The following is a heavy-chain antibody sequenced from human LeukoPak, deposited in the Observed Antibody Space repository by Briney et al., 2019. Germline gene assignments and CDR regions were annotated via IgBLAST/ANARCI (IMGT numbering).Heavy chain of an antibody. V-gene: IGHV3-30-3*01. CDR3: GLLREDIVVVPAAHHDAFDI. D-gene: IGHD2-2*01. J-gene: IGHJ3*02. Sequence: GGSLRLSCAASGFTFSSYAMHWVRQAPGKGLEWVAVISYDGSNKYYADSVKGRFTISRDNSKNTLYLQMNSLRAEDTAVYYCGLLREDIVVVPAAHHDAFDIWGQGTMVTVSS. CDR2: ISYDGSNK. CDR1: GFTFSSYA.